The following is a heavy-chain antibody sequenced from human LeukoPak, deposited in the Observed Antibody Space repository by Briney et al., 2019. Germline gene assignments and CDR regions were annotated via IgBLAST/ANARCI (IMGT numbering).Heavy chain of an antibody. CDR2: INHSGST. Sequence: SETLSLTCAVYGGSFSGYYWSWIRQPPGKGLEWIGEINHSGSTNYNPSLKSRVTISVDTSKNQFSLELSSVTAADTAVYYCASSPQGDIVVVPAAQRWFDPWGQGTLVTVSS. D-gene: IGHD2-2*01. CDR3: ASSPQGDIVVVPAAQRWFDP. V-gene: IGHV4-34*01. CDR1: GGSFSGYY. J-gene: IGHJ5*02.